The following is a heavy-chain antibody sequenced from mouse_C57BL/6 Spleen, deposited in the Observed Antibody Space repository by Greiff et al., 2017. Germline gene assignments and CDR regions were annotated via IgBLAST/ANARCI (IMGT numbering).Heavy chain of an antibody. CDR1: GFSLTSYG. J-gene: IGHJ3*01. CDR3: ARSYGSREDWFAY. V-gene: IGHV2-2*01. D-gene: IGHD1-1*01. Sequence: VHLVESGPGLVQPSQSLSITCTVSGFSLTSYGVHWVRQSPGKGLEWLGVIWSGGSTDYNAAFISRLSISKDNSKSQVFFKMNSLQADDTAIYYCARSYGSREDWFAYWGQGTLVTVSA. CDR2: IWSGGST.